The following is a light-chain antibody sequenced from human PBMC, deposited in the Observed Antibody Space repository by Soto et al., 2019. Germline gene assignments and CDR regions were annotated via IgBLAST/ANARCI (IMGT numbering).Light chain of an antibody. J-gene: IGKJ5*01. V-gene: IGKV3-11*01. Sequence: EIVLTQSPATLSLSPGERATLSCRASQSVSSYLAWYQQKPGQAPRLLIYDASNRATSIPARCSGSGSGPYFTLTINSLELKEFAFYYCQKRSNWSLSITFGKGTRLETK. CDR2: DAS. CDR1: QSVSSY. CDR3: QKRSNWSLSIT.